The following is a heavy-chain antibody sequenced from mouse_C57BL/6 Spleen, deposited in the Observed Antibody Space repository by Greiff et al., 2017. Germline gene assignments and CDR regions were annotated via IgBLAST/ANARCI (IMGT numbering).Heavy chain of an antibody. V-gene: IGHV5-16*01. J-gene: IGHJ4*01. Sequence: EVQGVEPEGGLVQPGSSMKLSCTASGFTFRDYYMAWVRQVPEKGLEWVANINYDGSSTSYLDSWKSRFIISRANAKNILYLYRSSLKSEGTATYYGARDGGSNYPYYYAMDYWGQGTSVTVSS. CDR3: ARDGGSNYPYYYAMDY. CDR2: INYDGSST. CDR1: GFTFRDYY. D-gene: IGHD2-5*01.